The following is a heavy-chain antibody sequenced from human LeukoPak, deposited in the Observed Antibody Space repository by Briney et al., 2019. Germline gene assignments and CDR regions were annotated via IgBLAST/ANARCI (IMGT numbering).Heavy chain of an antibody. CDR2: ISGTGDRT. Sequence: GSLRLSCAASGFTFSSYAMHWVRQAPGKGPEWLSCISGTGDRTYYADSVRGRFTISRDNSKNMLYLQMTSLRVEDTATYYCVKNSGIWSFWGRGTLAAVSS. D-gene: IGHD1-26*01. V-gene: IGHV3-23*01. CDR3: VKNSGIWSF. CDR1: GFTFSSYA. J-gene: IGHJ4*02.